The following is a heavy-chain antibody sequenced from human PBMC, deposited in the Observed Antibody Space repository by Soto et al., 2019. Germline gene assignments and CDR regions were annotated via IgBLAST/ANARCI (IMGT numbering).Heavy chain of an antibody. CDR3: ARASCSGGSCYHYYYYYMDV. D-gene: IGHD2-15*01. V-gene: IGHV4-59*01. J-gene: IGHJ6*03. CDR2: IYYSGST. Sequence: SETLSLTCTVSGGSISSYYWSWIRQPPGKGLEWIGYIYYSGSTNYNPSLKSRVTISVDTSKNQFSLKLSSVTAADTAVYYCARASCSGGSCYHYYYYYMDVWGKGTTVTVSS. CDR1: GGSISSYY.